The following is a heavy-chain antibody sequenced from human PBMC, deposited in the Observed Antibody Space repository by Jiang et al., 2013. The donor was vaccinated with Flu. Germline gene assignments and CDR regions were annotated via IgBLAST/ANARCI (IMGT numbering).Heavy chain of an antibody. CDR3: ARGGSTVASFWSGYSYNGMDV. D-gene: IGHD6-19*01. V-gene: IGHV7-4-1*02. J-gene: IGHJ6*02. CDR1: GYTFTSYT. Sequence: SVKVSCKTSGYTFTSYTMNWVRQAPGQGLEWMGWINTNTGNPTYAQGFTGRFVFSLDTSVSTAYLQISSLKAEDTAMYYCARGGSTVASFWSGYSYNGMDVWGQGTTVTVSS. CDR2: INTNTGNP.